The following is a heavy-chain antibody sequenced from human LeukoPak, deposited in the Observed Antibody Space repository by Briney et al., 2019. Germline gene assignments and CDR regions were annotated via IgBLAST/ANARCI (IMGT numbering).Heavy chain of an antibody. CDR3: ARIQYDSSGYYFDY. J-gene: IGHJ4*02. Sequence: SGPTLVNPTQTLTLTCTFSGFSLSTSGMRVSWIRQDPGKALEWLARIDWDDDKFYSTSLKTRLTISKDTSKNQVVLTMTNMDPVDTATYYCARIQYDSSGYYFDYWGQGTLVTVSS. D-gene: IGHD3-22*01. CDR1: GFSLSTSGMR. CDR2: IDWDDDK. V-gene: IGHV2-70*04.